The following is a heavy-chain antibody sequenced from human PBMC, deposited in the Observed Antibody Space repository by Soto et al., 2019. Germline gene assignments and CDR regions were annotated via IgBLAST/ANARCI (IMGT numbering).Heavy chain of an antibody. CDR1: GFSFSSYG. J-gene: IGHJ6*02. CDR2: ISSSSSTI. D-gene: IGHD6-6*01. V-gene: IGHV3-48*02. Sequence: GGSLTLYCAASGFSFSSYGMHWVRQAQGKGLEWVSYISSSSSTIYYADSVKGRFTISRDNAKNSLYLQMNSLRDEDTAVYYCARPEYSSSSYGMDVWGQGTTVTVSS. CDR3: ARPEYSSSSYGMDV.